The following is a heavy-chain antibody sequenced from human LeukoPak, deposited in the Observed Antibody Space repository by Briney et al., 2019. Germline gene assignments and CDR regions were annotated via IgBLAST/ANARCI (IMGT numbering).Heavy chain of an antibody. J-gene: IGHJ4*02. D-gene: IGHD2-2*01. CDR2: ISSSGTTI. Sequence: GGSLRLSCAASGFTFSSYEMNWVRQAPGKGLQWVSDISSSGTTIYYADSVKGRFTISRDIAKNSLYLQMNSLRAEDTAVYYCARKYCSTTSCLFDNWGQGTLVTVSS. CDR1: GFTFSSYE. CDR3: ARKYCSTTSCLFDN. V-gene: IGHV3-48*03.